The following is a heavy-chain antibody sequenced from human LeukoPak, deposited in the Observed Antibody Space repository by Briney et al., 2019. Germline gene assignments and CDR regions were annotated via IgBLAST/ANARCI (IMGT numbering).Heavy chain of an antibody. CDR1: GFTFSSYG. J-gene: IGHJ4*02. CDR3: ARGLWFGEE. V-gene: IGHV3-33*01. D-gene: IGHD3-10*01. CDR2: IWYDGSNK. Sequence: GRSLRLSCAASGFTFSSYGMHWVRQAPGKGLEWVAVIWYDGSNKYYADSVKGRFTISRDNSKNTRYLQMNSLRAEDTAVYYCARGLWFGEEWGQGILVTVSS.